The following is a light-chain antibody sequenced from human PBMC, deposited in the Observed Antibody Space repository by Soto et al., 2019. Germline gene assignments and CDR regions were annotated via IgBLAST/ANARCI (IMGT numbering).Light chain of an antibody. CDR2: GAS. CDR1: QSVSSSF. V-gene: IGKV3-20*01. Sequence: EIELTPSPCTLSLTPWERATLSCMASQSVSSSFLVWYKQRPGQAPRLLMSGASTRATGTPDRFSGGGSGTDFTLTISRLEPEDFAVYYCQQYDNSPETVGQGTKVDI. CDR3: QQYDNSPET. J-gene: IGKJ1*01.